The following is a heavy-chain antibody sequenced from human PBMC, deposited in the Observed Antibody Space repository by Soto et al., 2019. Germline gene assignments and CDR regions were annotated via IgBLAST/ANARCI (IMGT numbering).Heavy chain of an antibody. D-gene: IGHD6-19*01. CDR3: ARARPILAVAGTFYYYYGMDV. J-gene: IGHJ6*02. CDR2: IIHSGST. Sequence: QVQLQQWGAGLLKPSETLSLTCAVYGGSFSGYYWCWIRQPPGKGLEWIGEIIHSGSTNYTPSLKSRVPISVDTSKNQFSLKLSSVTAADTAVYYCARARPILAVAGTFYYYYGMDVWGQGTTVTVSS. V-gene: IGHV4-34*12. CDR1: GGSFSGYY.